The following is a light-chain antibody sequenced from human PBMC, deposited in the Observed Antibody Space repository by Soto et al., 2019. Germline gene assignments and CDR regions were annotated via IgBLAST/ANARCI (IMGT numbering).Light chain of an antibody. J-gene: IGKJ2*01. CDR3: QQYNSDPHMYT. Sequence: DIQMTQSPSTLSASVGDRATITCRASQSISSLVAWYQQKPGKATKLLIYDASSLESGVPSRFRGSGSGTEFTLNISSLQLDDFATDYCQQYNSDPHMYTFGQGTKLEIK. CDR2: DAS. CDR1: QSISSL. V-gene: IGKV1-5*01.